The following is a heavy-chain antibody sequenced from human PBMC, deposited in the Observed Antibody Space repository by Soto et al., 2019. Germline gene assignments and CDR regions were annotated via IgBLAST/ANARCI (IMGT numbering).Heavy chain of an antibody. CDR3: ASHAVHSSGFTDY. CDR2: IYYSGST. V-gene: IGHV4-39*01. Sequence: QLQLQESGPGLVKPSETLSLTCTVSGGPISSSSYYWGWIRQPPGKGLEWIGSIYYSGSTYYNPSLKSRDTISVDTSKNQFSLKLSSVTAADTAVYYCASHAVHSSGFTDYWGQGTLVTVSS. J-gene: IGHJ4*02. D-gene: IGHD6-19*01. CDR1: GGPISSSSYY.